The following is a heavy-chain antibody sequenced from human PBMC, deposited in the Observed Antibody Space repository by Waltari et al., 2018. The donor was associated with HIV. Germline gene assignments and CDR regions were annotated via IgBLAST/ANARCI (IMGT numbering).Heavy chain of an antibody. V-gene: IGHV3-33*01. CDR2: IWYDGSKK. Sequence: QVQLVESGGGVVQPGRSLRLSCAASGFTFSSYGMHWVRQAPGKGLEWVAVIWYDGSKKYYADSVKGRFTISRDNSTNTLDLQMNSLRAEDTAVYYCAAWEPNFDYWGQGTLVTVSS. CDR3: AAWEPNFDY. D-gene: IGHD1-26*01. CDR1: GFTFSSYG. J-gene: IGHJ4*02.